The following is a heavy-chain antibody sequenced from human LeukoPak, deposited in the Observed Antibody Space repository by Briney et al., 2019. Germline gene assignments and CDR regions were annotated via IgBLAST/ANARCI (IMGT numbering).Heavy chain of an antibody. Sequence: GGSLRLSCAASGFTFSSYWMHWVRHAPGKGLVWVSRINSDGSSTSYADSVKGRFTISRDNAKNTLYLQMNSLRAEDTAVYYCARLGGGRQLVSYWGQGTLVTVSS. V-gene: IGHV3-74*01. CDR3: ARLGGGRQLVSY. CDR2: INSDGSST. D-gene: IGHD6-6*01. CDR1: GFTFSSYW. J-gene: IGHJ4*02.